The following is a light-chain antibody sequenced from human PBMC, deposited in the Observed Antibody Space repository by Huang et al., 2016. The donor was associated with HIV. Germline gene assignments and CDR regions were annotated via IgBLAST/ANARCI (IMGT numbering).Light chain of an antibody. CDR1: QFVANAY. Sequence: EIVLTQSPGTLSLSPGDRATLSCRASQFVANAYVAWYQHKPGHSPRLLIYGASMRASGIPDRFSGRGFGTDFTLTISRLEPDDFAVYFCQQCGSPTWTFGQGTKVEIK. CDR2: GAS. V-gene: IGKV3-20*01. J-gene: IGKJ1*01. CDR3: QQCGSPTWT.